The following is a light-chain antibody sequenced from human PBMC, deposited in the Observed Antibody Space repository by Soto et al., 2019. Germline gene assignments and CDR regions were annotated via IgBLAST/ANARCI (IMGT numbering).Light chain of an antibody. CDR3: GTWDGSSSAPDVL. J-gene: IGLJ2*01. V-gene: IGLV1-51*01. CDR2: DNN. CDR1: NSNIGKNY. Sequence: QSVLTQPPSVSAAPGQKVTISCSGNNSNIGKNYVSWYQKLPGTAPKLLIYDNNKRPSGIPDRFSGSKSGTSATLGITGLQTGDEADYFCGTWDGSSSAPDVLFGGGTKLTVL.